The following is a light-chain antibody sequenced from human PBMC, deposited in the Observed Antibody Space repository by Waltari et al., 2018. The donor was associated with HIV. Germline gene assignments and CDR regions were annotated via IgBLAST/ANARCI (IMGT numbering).Light chain of an antibody. CDR1: QSLSTS. J-gene: IGKJ3*01. CDR2: TAS. Sequence: DIQMTQSPSSLSASVGDRVTISCRTSQSLSTSLHWYQQKRGKAPELLIHTASTLQTGVPSRFSGSGSGTDCTLTISSLQVEDFATYYCQQSYNYPLTFGPGTKVDIK. V-gene: IGKV1-39*01. CDR3: QQSYNYPLT.